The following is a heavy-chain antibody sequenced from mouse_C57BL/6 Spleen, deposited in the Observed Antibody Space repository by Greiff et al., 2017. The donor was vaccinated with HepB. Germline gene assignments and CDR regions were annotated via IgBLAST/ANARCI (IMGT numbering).Heavy chain of an antibody. Sequence: EVQLKQSGPELVKPGASVKISCKASGYTFTDYYMNWVKQSHGKSLEWIGDINPNNGGTSYNQKFKGKATLTVDKSSSTAYMELRSLTSEDSAVYYCAIELDWYFDVWGTGTTVTVSS. CDR3: AIELDWYFDV. CDR1: GYTFTDYY. CDR2: INPNNGGT. J-gene: IGHJ1*03. D-gene: IGHD4-1*01. V-gene: IGHV1-26*01.